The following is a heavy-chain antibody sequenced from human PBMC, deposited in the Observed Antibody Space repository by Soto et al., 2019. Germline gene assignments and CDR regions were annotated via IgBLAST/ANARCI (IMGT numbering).Heavy chain of an antibody. Sequence: PWGTLRLSCAASGFTFSSYGMHWVRQAPGKGLEWVAVIWYDGSNKYYADSVKGRFTISRDNSKNTLYLQMNSLRAEDTALYYSGRENYDTLTGYPEPFGYWRQGTLVAVSS. CDR3: GRENYDTLTGYPEPFGY. CDR1: GFTFSSYG. CDR2: IWYDGSNK. D-gene: IGHD3-9*01. J-gene: IGHJ4*02. V-gene: IGHV3-33*01.